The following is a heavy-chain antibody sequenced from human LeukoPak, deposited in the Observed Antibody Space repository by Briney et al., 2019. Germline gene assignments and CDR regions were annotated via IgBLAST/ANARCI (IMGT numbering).Heavy chain of an antibody. CDR3: ARFSGSSNFDY. V-gene: IGHV1-2*02. D-gene: IGHD1-26*01. Sequence: ASVKVSCRASGYTFSGYFMHWVRQAPGQGLEWMGWIYPNSGGTKYAQKFQGRVTMTRDTSISTIYMELSSLRSDDPAVYYCARFSGSSNFDYWGQGTLVTVPS. CDR1: GYTFSGYF. CDR2: IYPNSGGT. J-gene: IGHJ4*02.